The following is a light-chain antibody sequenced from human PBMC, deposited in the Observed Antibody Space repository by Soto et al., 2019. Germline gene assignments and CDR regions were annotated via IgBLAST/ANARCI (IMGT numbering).Light chain of an antibody. CDR2: DAS. J-gene: IGKJ4*01. Sequence: EIVLTQSPATLSLSPGERATLSCRASQSVSSYLAWYQQKPGQAPRLLIYDASNRATGIPARFSGSGSGTDFTLTISSLDPEDFALYYCQRRSNWPLTFGGGTKVEIK. CDR1: QSVSSY. V-gene: IGKV3-11*01. CDR3: QRRSNWPLT.